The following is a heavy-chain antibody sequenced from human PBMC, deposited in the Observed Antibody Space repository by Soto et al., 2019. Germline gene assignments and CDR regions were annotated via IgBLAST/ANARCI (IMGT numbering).Heavy chain of an antibody. J-gene: IGHJ4*02. Sequence: QVQLVESGGGVVQPGRSLRLSCAASGFTFNRYGMHWVRQAPGKGLEWVAVIWYDGSSEYYADSVKGRFTISRDNSKNTLFLQMNILRAEDTAVYYCARGVDYFDYWGQGTLVTVSS. V-gene: IGHV3-33*01. CDR3: ARGVDYFDY. CDR2: IWYDGSSE. CDR1: GFTFNRYG.